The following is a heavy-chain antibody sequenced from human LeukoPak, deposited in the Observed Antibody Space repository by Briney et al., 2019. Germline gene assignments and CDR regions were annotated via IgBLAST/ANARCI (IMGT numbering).Heavy chain of an antibody. V-gene: IGHV1-46*01. CDR3: AREGIRIAAAGTIDY. D-gene: IGHD6-13*01. CDR2: INPSGGST. CDR1: GYTFTSYY. Sequence: GASVKVSCKASGYTFTSYYIHWVRQAPGQGLEWMGIINPSGGSTSYAQKFQGRVTMTRDMSTSTVYMALSSLRSEDTAVYYCAREGIRIAAAGTIDYWGQGTLVTVSS. J-gene: IGHJ4*02.